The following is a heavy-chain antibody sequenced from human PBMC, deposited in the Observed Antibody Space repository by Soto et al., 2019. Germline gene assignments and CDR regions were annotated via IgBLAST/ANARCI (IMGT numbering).Heavy chain of an antibody. V-gene: IGHV3-21*01. CDR2: ISSSSSYI. CDR3: ARDRPLGSSSIGMDV. D-gene: IGHD6-13*01. J-gene: IGHJ6*02. Sequence: GGSLRLSCVASGFTFSSNSMNWVRQAPGKGLEWVSSISSSSSYIYYADSVKGRFTISRDNAKNSLYLQMNSLRAEDTAVYYCARDRPLGSSSIGMDVWGQGTTVTVSS. CDR1: GFTFSSNS.